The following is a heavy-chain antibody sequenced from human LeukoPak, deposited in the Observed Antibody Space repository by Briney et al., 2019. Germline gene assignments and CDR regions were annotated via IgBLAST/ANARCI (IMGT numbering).Heavy chain of an antibody. Sequence: GGSLRLSCAASGFTFSSYAMSWVRQGPGKGLEWVSAISVSGNTYHADSVKGRFTISRDSSKNTLYLQMNSLRAGDAAVYYCARDLAWGAFDYWGQGILVAVSS. CDR3: ARDLAWGAFDY. J-gene: IGHJ4*02. CDR1: GFTFSSYA. V-gene: IGHV3-23*01. D-gene: IGHD7-27*01. CDR2: ISVSGNT.